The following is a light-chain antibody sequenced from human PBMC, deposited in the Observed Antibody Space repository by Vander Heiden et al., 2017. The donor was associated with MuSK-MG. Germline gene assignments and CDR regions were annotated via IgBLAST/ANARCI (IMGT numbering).Light chain of an antibody. CDR2: DVS. J-gene: IGLJ1*01. CDR3: SSYTSSSTLLV. CDR1: SSDVGGYNY. V-gene: IGLV2-14*03. Sequence: QSALTQPASVSGSPGQSTTISCTGTSSDVGGYNYVSWYQQHPVKAPKLMIYDVSNRPSGVSNRFSGSKSGNTASLTISGLQAEDEADYYCSSYTSSSTLLVFGTGTKVTVL.